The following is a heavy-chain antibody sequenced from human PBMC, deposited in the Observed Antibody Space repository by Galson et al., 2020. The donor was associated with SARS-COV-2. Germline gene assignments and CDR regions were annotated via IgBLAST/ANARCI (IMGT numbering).Heavy chain of an antibody. D-gene: IGHD3-22*01. CDR2: IYYSGST. V-gene: IGHV4-31*03. CDR3: ARDIRDYYDSSAYYYGMDV. CDR1: GGSISSGGYY. Sequence: SETLSLTCTVSGGSISSGGYYWSWIRQHPGKGLEWIGYIYYSGSTYYNPSLKSRVTISVDTSKNQFSLKLSSVTAADTAVYYCARDIRDYYDSSAYYYGMDVWGQGTTVTVSS. J-gene: IGHJ6*02.